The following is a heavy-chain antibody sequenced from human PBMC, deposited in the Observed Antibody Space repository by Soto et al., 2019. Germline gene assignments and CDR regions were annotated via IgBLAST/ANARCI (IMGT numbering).Heavy chain of an antibody. D-gene: IGHD2-2*01. V-gene: IGHV4-59*01. CDR2: IYYSGIT. CDR1: GGPINCFC. Sequence: ILSLTSTAFGGPINCFCWVLVRRPRGEGVGGVGFIYYSGITNYTPSLKSRVTISVDTSKNQFSLKLSSVTAADTAVYYCARDVGDHYCSSTSCHIYGVGSSGMDGWGQGTTVTVAS. J-gene: IGHJ6*02. CDR3: ARDVGDHYCSSTSCHIYGVGSSGMDG.